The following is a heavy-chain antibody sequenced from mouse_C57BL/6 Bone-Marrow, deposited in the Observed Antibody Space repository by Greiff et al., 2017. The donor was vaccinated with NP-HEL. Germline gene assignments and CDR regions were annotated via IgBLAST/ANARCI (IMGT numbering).Heavy chain of an antibody. CDR2: IYPGDGDT. Sequence: VQLVESGPELVKPGASVKISCKASGYAFSSSWMNWVKQRPGKGLEWIGRIYPGDGDTNYNGKFKGKATLTADKSSSTAYMQLSSLTSEDSAVYFCARDEWYPDYWGQGTTLTVSS. V-gene: IGHV1-82*01. D-gene: IGHD2-1*01. J-gene: IGHJ2*01. CDR1: GYAFSSSW. CDR3: ARDEWYPDY.